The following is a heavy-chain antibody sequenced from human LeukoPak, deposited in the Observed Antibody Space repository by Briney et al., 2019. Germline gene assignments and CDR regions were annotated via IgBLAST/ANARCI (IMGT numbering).Heavy chain of an antibody. Sequence: SETLSLTCTVSGYSISSGYYWSWIRQPAGKGLEWIGRIYTSGSTNYNPSLKSRVTISVDTSKNKFSLKLSSVTAADTAVYYCARSGVIRWYDYWGPGTLVTVSS. J-gene: IGHJ4*02. V-gene: IGHV4-61*02. CDR3: ARSGVIRWYDY. CDR2: IYTSGST. CDR1: GYSISSGYY. D-gene: IGHD3-10*01.